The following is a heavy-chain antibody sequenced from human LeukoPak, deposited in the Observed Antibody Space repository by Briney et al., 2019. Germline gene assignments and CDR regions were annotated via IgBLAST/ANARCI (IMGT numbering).Heavy chain of an antibody. CDR1: DASITNYY. CDR2: IYTSGST. Sequence: SETLSLTCTVSDASITNYYWGWIRRPAGKGLEWIGRIYTSGSTDYNPSLRSRLTMSVDTSKNQFSLKLRSVTAADTAVYYCARESKTYDGDGYYLDYWGQGTLVTVSS. J-gene: IGHJ4*02. CDR3: ARESKTYDGDGYYLDY. D-gene: IGHD3-22*01. V-gene: IGHV4-4*07.